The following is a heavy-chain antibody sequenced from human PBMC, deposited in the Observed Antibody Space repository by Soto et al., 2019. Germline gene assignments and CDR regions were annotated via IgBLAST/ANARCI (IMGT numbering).Heavy chain of an antibody. V-gene: IGHV1-3*01. CDR1: EYTFTSYA. J-gene: IGHJ4*02. CDR2: INAGNGNT. Sequence: ASVMVSCTASEYTFTSYAMHWVRQAPGQSLEWMGWINAGNGNTKYSQKFQGRVTITRDTSASTAYMELSSLRSEDTAVYYCARELQGLYYFDYWGLGTLVTGAS. CDR3: ARELQGLYYFDY. D-gene: IGHD4-4*01.